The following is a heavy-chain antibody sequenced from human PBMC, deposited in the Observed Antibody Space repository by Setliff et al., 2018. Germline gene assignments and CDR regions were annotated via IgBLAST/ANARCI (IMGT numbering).Heavy chain of an antibody. V-gene: IGHV3-7*01. CDR1: GFTFNFFW. CDR2: INQDGSTP. CDR3: AKGLHASSWPSHFEY. Sequence: GGSLRLSCAASGFTFNFFWMSWVRQVPGKGLEWVANINQDGSTPFYVDSVKGRFTISRDNAKNSLYLQMNSLRAEDSAVYFCAKGLHASSWPSHFEYWGQGTLVTVSS. J-gene: IGHJ4*02. D-gene: IGHD6-13*01.